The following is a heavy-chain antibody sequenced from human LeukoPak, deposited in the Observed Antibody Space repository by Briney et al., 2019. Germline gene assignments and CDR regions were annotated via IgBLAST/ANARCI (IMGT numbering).Heavy chain of an antibody. CDR3: ARRQDGDSHFDL. J-gene: IGHJ5*02. D-gene: IGHD5-24*01. Sequence: PSETLSLTCTVSGASISGTYWNWIRQPPGKGLEWIGYIYYAGSNNYNPSLKSRATISIDTSKKQFSLTLTSVTAADTAVYYCARRQDGDSHFDLWGQGTLVTVSS. CDR1: GASISGTY. V-gene: IGHV4-59*08. CDR2: IYYAGSN.